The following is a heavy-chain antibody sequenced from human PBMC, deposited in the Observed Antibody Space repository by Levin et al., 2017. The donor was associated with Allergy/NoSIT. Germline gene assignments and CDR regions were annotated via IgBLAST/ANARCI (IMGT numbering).Heavy chain of an antibody. D-gene: IGHD6-13*01. CDR2: VYYIGST. V-gene: IGHV4-59*01. CDR3: ARHNSWHNNWFDP. J-gene: IGHJ5*02. Sequence: SETLSLTCTVSDGSISGSYWSWIRQSPGKGLEWIGYVYYIGSTNYNPSFKSRVTISVDTSKNQFSLKLTSVTAADTAVYYCARHNSWHNNWFDPWGQGTLVTVPS. CDR1: DGSISGSY.